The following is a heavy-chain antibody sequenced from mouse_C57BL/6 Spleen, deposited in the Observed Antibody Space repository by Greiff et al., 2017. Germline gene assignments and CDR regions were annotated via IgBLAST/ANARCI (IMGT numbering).Heavy chain of an antibody. D-gene: IGHD2-5*01. V-gene: IGHV1-26*01. CDR2: INPNNGGT. CDR3: AISNSYYYAMDY. CDR1: GYTFTDYY. J-gene: IGHJ4*01. Sequence: EVQLQQSGPELVKPGASVKISCKASGYTFTDYYMNWVKQSHGKSLEWIGDINPNNGGTSYNQKFKGKATLTVDKSSSTAYMELRSLTSEDSAVYYCAISNSYYYAMDYWGQGTSVTVSS.